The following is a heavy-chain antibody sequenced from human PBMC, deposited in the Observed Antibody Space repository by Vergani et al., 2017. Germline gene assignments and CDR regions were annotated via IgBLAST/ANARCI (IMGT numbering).Heavy chain of an antibody. CDR2: IRYDGSDK. D-gene: IGHD2-15*01. CDR1: EFTFSNYA. Sequence: VQLLESGGGLVQPGGSLRLTCAASEFTFSNYAMNWVRQAPGKGLEWVAFIRYDGSDKYYVDSVKGRFTISRDNSKNTLYLQVDSLRAEDTAVYYCAKDELGFCGDISCLAMDVWGQGTTVSVSS. V-gene: IGHV3-30*02. CDR3: AKDELGFCGDISCLAMDV. J-gene: IGHJ6*02.